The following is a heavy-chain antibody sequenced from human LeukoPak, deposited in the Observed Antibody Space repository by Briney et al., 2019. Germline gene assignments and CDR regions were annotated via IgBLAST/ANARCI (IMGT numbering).Heavy chain of an antibody. V-gene: IGHV3-33*01. CDR3: ARVKYSGSYVSYVDV. CDR1: GFTFSSYG. D-gene: IGHD1-26*01. CDR2: IRYDGSNK. Sequence: PGRSLRLSCAASGFTFSSYGMHWVRQAPGKGLEWVAVIRYDGSNKYYADSVKGRFTISRDNSKNTLYLQMNSLRAEDTAVYYCARVKYSGSYVSYVDVWGKGTTVTVSS. J-gene: IGHJ6*03.